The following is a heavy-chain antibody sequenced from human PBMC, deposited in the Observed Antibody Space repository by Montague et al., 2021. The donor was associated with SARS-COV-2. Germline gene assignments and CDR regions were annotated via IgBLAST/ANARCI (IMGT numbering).Heavy chain of an antibody. CDR2: ISSSGSTI. J-gene: IGHJ6*02. CDR3: ARKSGYYYYYGMGV. CDR1: GFTFSSYE. Sequence: SLRLSCAASGFTFSSYEMNWVRQAPGKGLEWVSYISSSGSTIYYADSVKGRFTISRDNAKNSLYLQMNSLRAEDTAVYYCARKSGYYYYYGMGVWGQGTTVTVSS. V-gene: IGHV3-48*03. D-gene: IGHD3-3*01.